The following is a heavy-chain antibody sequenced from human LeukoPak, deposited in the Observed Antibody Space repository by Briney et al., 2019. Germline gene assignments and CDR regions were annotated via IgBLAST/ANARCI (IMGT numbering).Heavy chain of an antibody. Sequence: QPGRSLRLSCAASGFTFSSYGMHWVRQAPGKGLEWVAVISYDGSNKYYADSVKGRFTISRDNSKNTLYLQMNSLRAEDTAVYYCAKVGEQLVIWYWFDPWGQGTLVTVSS. V-gene: IGHV3-30*18. CDR2: ISYDGSNK. CDR1: GFTFSSYG. CDR3: AKVGEQLVIWYWFDP. D-gene: IGHD6-13*01. J-gene: IGHJ5*02.